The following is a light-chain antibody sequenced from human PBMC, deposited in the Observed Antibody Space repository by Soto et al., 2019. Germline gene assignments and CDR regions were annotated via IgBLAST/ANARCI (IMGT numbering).Light chain of an antibody. CDR2: EGS. J-gene: IGLJ2*01. V-gene: IGLV2-23*01. CDR1: SSDVGGYNY. Sequence: QSALTQPPSASGSPGQSVTISCTGTSSDVGGYNYVSWYQQHPGKAPKLMIYEGSKRPSGVSNRFSGSKSGNTASLTISGLQAEDEADYYCCSYAGSSTPHVVFGGGTKLTVL. CDR3: CSYAGSSTPHVV.